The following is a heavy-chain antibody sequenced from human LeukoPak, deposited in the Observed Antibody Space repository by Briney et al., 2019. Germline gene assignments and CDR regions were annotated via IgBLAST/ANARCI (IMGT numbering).Heavy chain of an antibody. V-gene: IGHV3-74*01. Sequence: GGSLRLSCAVSGFTFSSGYMHWVRQPPGKGPVWVSRISSDGSNTIYADSVKGRFTISRDNSKNTLYLQMNSLRAEDTAVYYCAKVDGIAVAGTGFVDYWGQGTLVTVSS. CDR3: AKVDGIAVAGTGFVDY. CDR2: ISSDGSNT. J-gene: IGHJ4*02. CDR1: GFTFSSGY. D-gene: IGHD6-19*01.